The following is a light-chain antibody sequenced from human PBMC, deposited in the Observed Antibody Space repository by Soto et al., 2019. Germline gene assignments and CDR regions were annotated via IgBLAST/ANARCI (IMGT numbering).Light chain of an antibody. CDR2: GAS. CDR1: HAISSF. J-gene: IGKJ2*03. Sequence: DIPMTQSPSSLSASRGDSVTITCRAIHAISSFLNWYQQKPGEAPELVIYGASSLQSGFPSRFSGSGSGTDFTLTVRSLQPQDFATYYCQQNNIPPYSFGHGTRLQ. CDR3: QQNNIPPYS. V-gene: IGKV1-39*01.